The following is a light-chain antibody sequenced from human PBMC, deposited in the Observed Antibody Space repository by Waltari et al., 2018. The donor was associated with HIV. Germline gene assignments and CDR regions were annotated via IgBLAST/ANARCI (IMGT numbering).Light chain of an antibody. J-gene: IGLJ1*01. V-gene: IGLV2-8*01. CDR3: SSYAGSNTYV. Sequence: QSALTQPPSASGSPGQSVTISCTGTSSDVGGSSYVSWYQQHPGKAPKLMIYEVSKRPSGVPDRFSGSKSGNTASLTVSGLQAEDEADYYCSSYAGSNTYVFGTGTKVTVL. CDR2: EVS. CDR1: SSDVGGSSY.